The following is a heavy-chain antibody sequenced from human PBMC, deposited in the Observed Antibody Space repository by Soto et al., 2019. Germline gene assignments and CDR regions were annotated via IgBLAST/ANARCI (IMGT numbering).Heavy chain of an antibody. J-gene: IGHJ6*03. CDR2: ISSSSSTI. CDR1: GFTFSSYS. Sequence: GGSLRLSCAASGFTFSSYSMNWVRQAPGKGLERVSYISSSSSTIYYAESVKGRFTISRDNAKNSLYLQMNSLRAEDTAVYYCASLGYSGYDYPSYYYYYYMDVWGKGTTVTVSS. CDR3: ASLGYSGYDYPSYYYYYYMDV. D-gene: IGHD5-12*01. V-gene: IGHV3-48*01.